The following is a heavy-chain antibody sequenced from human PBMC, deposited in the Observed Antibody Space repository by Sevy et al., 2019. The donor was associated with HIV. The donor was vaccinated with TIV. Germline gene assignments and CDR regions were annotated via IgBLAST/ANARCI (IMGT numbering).Heavy chain of an antibody. D-gene: IGHD3-10*01. CDR1: GFTFSSYG. CDR2: IWYDGSNK. CDR3: ARDQGYYGSGSHLDAFDI. Sequence: GGSLRLSCAASGFTFSSYGMHWVRQAPGKGLEWVAVIWYDGSNKYYADSVKGRFTISRDNSKNTLYLQMNSLRAEDTAVYYCARDQGYYGSGSHLDAFDIWGQGTMVTVSS. J-gene: IGHJ3*02. V-gene: IGHV3-33*01.